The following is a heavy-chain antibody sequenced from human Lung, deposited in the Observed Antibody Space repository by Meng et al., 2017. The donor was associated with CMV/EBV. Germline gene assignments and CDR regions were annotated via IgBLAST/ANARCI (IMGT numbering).Heavy chain of an antibody. V-gene: IGHV3-48*03. J-gene: IGHJ4*02. Sequence: GGPXRSXCAASGFTFSSYEMNWVRQAPGKGLEWVSYISSSGSTIYYADSVKGRFTISRDNAKNSLYLQMNSLRAEDTAVYYCASYYYDSSGYRDYWGQGTXVTVSS. CDR3: ASYYYDSSGYRDY. CDR2: ISSSGSTI. D-gene: IGHD3-22*01. CDR1: GFTFSSYE.